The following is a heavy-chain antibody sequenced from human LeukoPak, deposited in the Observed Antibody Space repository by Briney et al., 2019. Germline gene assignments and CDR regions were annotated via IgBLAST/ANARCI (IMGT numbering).Heavy chain of an antibody. D-gene: IGHD3-22*01. CDR2: ISSSSSYI. CDR1: GFTFSSYS. Sequence: GGSLRLSCAASGFTFSSYSMNWVRQAPGKGLEWVSSISSSSSYIYYADSVKGRFTISRDNAKNSLYLQMNSLRAEDTAVYYCARDWTYYYDSSGYYPNYYFDYWGQETLVTVSS. V-gene: IGHV3-21*01. J-gene: IGHJ4*02. CDR3: ARDWTYYYDSSGYYPNYYFDY.